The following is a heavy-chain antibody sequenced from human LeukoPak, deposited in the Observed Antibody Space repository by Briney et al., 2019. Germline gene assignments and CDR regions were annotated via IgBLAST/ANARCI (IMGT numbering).Heavy chain of an antibody. CDR2: MSYIGIT. CDR3: ARTTDWGSPAYSDY. Sequence: PSETLSLTCTVSGDSMRSYYWSWIRQPPGRGLEWIGYMSYIGITNYNPSLKSRVTISVDRSKNQVSLKLTSLTAADTAVYYCARTTDWGSPAYSDYWGQGTLVTVSS. V-gene: IGHV4-59*12. D-gene: IGHD7-27*01. CDR1: GDSMRSYY. J-gene: IGHJ4*02.